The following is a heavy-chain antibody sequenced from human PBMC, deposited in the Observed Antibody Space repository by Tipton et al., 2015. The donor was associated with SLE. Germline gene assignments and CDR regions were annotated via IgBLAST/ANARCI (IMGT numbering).Heavy chain of an antibody. V-gene: IGHV4-59*11. CDR2: IYYSGGT. CDR1: GDSITNHY. Sequence: TLSLTCTVSGDSITNHYWTWIRQSPGKGLEWIGYIYYSGGTNYNPSLKSRVTITVDTSKNQFSLKLSSVTTADTAVYYCARQDYYYGMDVWGQGTTVTVSS. J-gene: IGHJ6*02. CDR3: ARQDYYYGMDV.